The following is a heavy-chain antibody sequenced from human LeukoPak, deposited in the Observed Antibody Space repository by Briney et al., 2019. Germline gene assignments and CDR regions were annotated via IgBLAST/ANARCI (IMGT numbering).Heavy chain of an antibody. CDR1: GFPFSSYW. J-gene: IGHJ4*02. CDR3: AKIPGGYYYDSSGYEGPIDY. V-gene: IGHV3-7*01. D-gene: IGHD3-22*01. Sequence: GGSLRLSCVASGFPFSSYWMTWVRQAPGKGLEWVANIKQDGSKKSYVDSVKGRFTISRDNSKNTLYLQMNSLRAEDTAVYYCAKIPGGYYYDSSGYEGPIDYWGQGTLVTVSS. CDR2: IKQDGSKK.